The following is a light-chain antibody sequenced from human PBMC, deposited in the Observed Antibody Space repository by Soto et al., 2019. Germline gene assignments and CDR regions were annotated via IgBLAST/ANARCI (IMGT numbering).Light chain of an antibody. CDR1: QSPRHSNENNY. J-gene: IGKJ3*01. V-gene: IGKV2-28*01. CDR2: LGS. Sequence: DPVVTQSPLSLPATPAETASITCRASQSPRHSNENNYLDWYLQKPGQSPQSLIHLGSNRASGVPDRFSGRGSGTDVELKVSRVEAEDVGVYYCMEILQIPRTFRPGTKVEIK. CDR3: MEILQIPRT.